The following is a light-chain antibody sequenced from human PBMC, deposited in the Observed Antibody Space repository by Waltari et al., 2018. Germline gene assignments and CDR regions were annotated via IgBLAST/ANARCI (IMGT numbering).Light chain of an antibody. CDR3: YSTDSSGDHQV. V-gene: IGLV3-10*01. Sequence: SYELTPPPSVSVSPGQTARITCPGDALQRKYAHWYQPKSGQAPVLVIFEDSKRPSGIPARFSGSSSGTVATFTISGAQVEDEADYYCYSTDSSGDHQVFGGGTKLTVL. CDR1: ALQRKY. CDR2: EDS. J-gene: IGLJ2*01.